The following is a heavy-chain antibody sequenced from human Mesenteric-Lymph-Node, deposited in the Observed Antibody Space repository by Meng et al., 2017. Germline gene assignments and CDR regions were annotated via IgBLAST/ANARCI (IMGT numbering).Heavy chain of an antibody. Sequence: GESLKISCAASGFIFSNYAINWVRQAPGKGLEWVANIAQDGSEENYVDSVKGRFTISRDNAKNSLYLQMNGLRADDTAVYYCASRRGVTQDYWGQGTLVTVSS. CDR3: ASRRGVTQDY. V-gene: IGHV3-7*01. D-gene: IGHD2-21*02. CDR2: IAQDGSEE. CDR1: GFIFSNYA. J-gene: IGHJ4*02.